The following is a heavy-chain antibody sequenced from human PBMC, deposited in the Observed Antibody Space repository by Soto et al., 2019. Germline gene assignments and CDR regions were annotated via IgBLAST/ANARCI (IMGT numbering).Heavy chain of an antibody. V-gene: IGHV3-23*01. CDR2: ISGSGGST. D-gene: IGHD2-2*01. CDR3: AKDFLGYCSSTSCFEETGFSLDY. J-gene: IGHJ4*02. CDR1: GFTFSSYA. Sequence: GGSLRLSCAASGFTFSSYAMSWVRQAPGKGLEWVSAISGSGGSTYYADSVKGRFTISRDNSKNTLYLQMNSLRAEDTAVYYCAKDFLGYCSSTSCFEETGFSLDYWGQGTLVTVSS.